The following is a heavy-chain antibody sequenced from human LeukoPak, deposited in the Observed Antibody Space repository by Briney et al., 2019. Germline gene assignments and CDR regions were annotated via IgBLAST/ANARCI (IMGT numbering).Heavy chain of an antibody. CDR2: IYYSGST. Sequence: SETLSLTCTVSGGSISSSSYYWGWIRQPPGKGLEWIGSIYYSGSTYYNPSLKSRVTISVDTSKNQFSLKLSSVTAADTAVYYCARRRGYFDYWGQGTLVTISS. V-gene: IGHV4-39*01. J-gene: IGHJ4*02. CDR3: ARRRGYFDY. CDR1: GGSISSSSYY.